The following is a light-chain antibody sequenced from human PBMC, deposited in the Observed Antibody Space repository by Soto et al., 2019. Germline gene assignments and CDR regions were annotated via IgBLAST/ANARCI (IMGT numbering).Light chain of an antibody. CDR2: ATS. J-gene: IGKJ5*01. V-gene: IGKV3-20*01. Sequence: EIVLTQSPGSLSLSPGERATLSCRASQSVSSIYLAWYQQKPGQAPSLLIYATSSRATGIPDRFSGSGSGTDFSLTISRLGPEDFAVYYCQQYGSSPITFGQGTRREIK. CDR1: QSVSSIY. CDR3: QQYGSSPIT.